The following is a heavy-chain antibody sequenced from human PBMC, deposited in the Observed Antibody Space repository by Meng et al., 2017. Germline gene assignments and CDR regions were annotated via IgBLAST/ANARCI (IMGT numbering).Heavy chain of an antibody. CDR3: ATRGNPYLNC. J-gene: IGHJ4*02. CDR2: NNTYNGKT. Sequence: HRVQTEAEVKKPGASVMVSGEGCGYTLSSDDSSWGRQAPVEGLEWLEWNNTYNGKTDYAQKFQDRITMTTDTFTSTAYMELRNLRSDDTAVYYCATRGNPYLNCWGQGTLVTVSS. V-gene: IGHV1-18*01. CDR1: GYTLSSDD.